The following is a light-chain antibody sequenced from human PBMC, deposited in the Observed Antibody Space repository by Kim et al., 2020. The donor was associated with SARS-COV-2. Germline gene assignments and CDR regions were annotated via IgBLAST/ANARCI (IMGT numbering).Light chain of an antibody. CDR2: GAS. J-gene: IGKJ1*01. Sequence: APGERATLSSRASQSGSSSYLAWYQQRPGQAPRLLIYGASSRATGIPDRFSGSGSGTDFTLTITRLEPDDFAVYYCQQYSSSPATFGQGTKVDIK. V-gene: IGKV3-20*01. CDR1: QSGSSSY. CDR3: QQYSSSPAT.